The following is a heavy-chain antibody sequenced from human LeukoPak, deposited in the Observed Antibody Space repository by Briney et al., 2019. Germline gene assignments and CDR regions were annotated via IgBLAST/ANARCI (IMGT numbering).Heavy chain of an antibody. CDR1: GFTFSSYG. CDR2: IRYDGSNK. D-gene: IGHD1-7*01. J-gene: IGHJ5*02. Sequence: PGGSLRLSCAASGFTFSSYGMHWVRQAPGKGLEWVAFIRYDGSNKYYADSVKGRFTISRDNSKNTLYLQMNSLRAEDTAVYYCAREPELELLWFDPWGQGTLVTVSS. V-gene: IGHV3-30*02. CDR3: AREPELELLWFDP.